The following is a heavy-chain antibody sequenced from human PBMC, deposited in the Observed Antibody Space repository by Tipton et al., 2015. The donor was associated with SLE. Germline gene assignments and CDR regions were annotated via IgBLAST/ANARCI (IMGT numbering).Heavy chain of an antibody. CDR2: FHSSGIL. CDR1: GGSINSYY. J-gene: IGHJ4*02. CDR3: ARGHGIAAAGPFDY. V-gene: IGHV4-4*07. Sequence: LRLSCTVSGGSINSYYWTWVRQPAGKGLEWIGHFHSSGILNYNPSLRSRVTTSVDTSKNQFSLRLTSVTAADTAVYYCARGHGIAAAGPFDYWGQGTLVTVSS. D-gene: IGHD6-13*01.